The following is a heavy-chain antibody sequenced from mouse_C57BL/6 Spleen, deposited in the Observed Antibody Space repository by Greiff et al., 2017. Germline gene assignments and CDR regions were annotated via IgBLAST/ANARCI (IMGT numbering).Heavy chain of an antibody. CDR1: GFNFSSYA. D-gene: IGHD2-3*01. Sequence: EVKVVESGGGLVKPGGSLKLSCAASGFNFSSYAMSWVRQTPEKRLEWVATISDGGSYTYYPDNVKGRFTISRDNAKNNLYLQMSHLKSEDTAMYYCARDDGYPYAMDYWGQGTSVTVSS. V-gene: IGHV5-4*03. CDR2: ISDGGSYT. CDR3: ARDDGYPYAMDY. J-gene: IGHJ4*01.